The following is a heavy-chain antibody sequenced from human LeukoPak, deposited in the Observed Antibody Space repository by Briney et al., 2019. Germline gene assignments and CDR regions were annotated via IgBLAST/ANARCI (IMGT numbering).Heavy chain of an antibody. J-gene: IGHJ4*02. CDR2: ISHSGSA. V-gene: IGHV4-34*01. Sequence: SETLSLTCAVYGGSFSGYYWSWIRQPPGKGLEWIGEISHSGSANYNPSLKSRVTISVDTSKSQFSLKLNSVTAADTALYYCTRRVGTNPYDYDSSGYFDYWGQGTLVIVSS. CDR1: GGSFSGYY. D-gene: IGHD3-22*01. CDR3: TRRVGTNPYDYDSSGYFDY.